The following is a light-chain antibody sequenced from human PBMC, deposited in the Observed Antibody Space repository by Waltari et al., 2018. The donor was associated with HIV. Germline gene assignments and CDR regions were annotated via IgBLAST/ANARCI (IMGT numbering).Light chain of an antibody. Sequence: QSALTQPPSASGSPGQSVTISCTGTRSDAGGYNYVSWYQHHPGKAPRLMIYEVTKRPSGVPDRFFGSKSGNTASLTVSGLQGDDEADYYCSSYAGSNTYVFGTGTKVTVL. CDR2: EVT. CDR1: RSDAGGYNY. J-gene: IGLJ1*01. V-gene: IGLV2-8*01. CDR3: SSYAGSNTYV.